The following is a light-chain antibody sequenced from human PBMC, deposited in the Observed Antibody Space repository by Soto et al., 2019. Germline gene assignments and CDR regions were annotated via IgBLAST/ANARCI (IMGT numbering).Light chain of an antibody. CDR3: LLTYSGGRV. J-gene: IGLJ2*01. CDR2: NTM. CDR1: DGPVTSGHY. Sequence: QAVVTQEPSLTVSPGGTVTLTCGSRDGPVTSGHYPYGYQQRPGQVPRTLIYNTMNRQSWAPARFSGSLVGVKAALTLSGAQPEDEADYYCLLTYSGGRVFGGGTKVTVL. V-gene: IGLV7-46*01.